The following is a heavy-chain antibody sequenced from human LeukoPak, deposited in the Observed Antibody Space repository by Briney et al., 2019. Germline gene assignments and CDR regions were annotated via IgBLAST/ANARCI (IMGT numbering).Heavy chain of an antibody. CDR2: TYYRSTWYN. CDR3: ARENYGMDV. Sequence: SQTLSLTCAISGDSVSSNSVTWNWNRQSPPRGLEWLGRTYYRSTWYNDYAVSVKSRITINPDTSKNQFSLQLNSVTPEDTAVYYCARENYGMDVWGQGTTVTVSS. V-gene: IGHV6-1*01. J-gene: IGHJ6*02. CDR1: GDSVSSNSVT.